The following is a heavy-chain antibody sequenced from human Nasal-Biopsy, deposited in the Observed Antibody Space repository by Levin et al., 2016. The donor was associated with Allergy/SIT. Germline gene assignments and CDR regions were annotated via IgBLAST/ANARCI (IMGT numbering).Heavy chain of an antibody. CDR3: AKGSGATIFGVEVGRSDPYGIDY. CDR1: GFSFSRFA. CDR2: VLGRDSST. V-gene: IGHV3-23*01. J-gene: IGHJ4*02. D-gene: IGHD3-3*01. Sequence: GESLKISCVGSGFSFSRFAMTWVRQAPGKGLEWVSSVLGRDSSTYYADSVKGRFTISRDNSRSTLFLQMNSLRADDTAVYFCAKGSGATIFGVEVGRSDPYGIDYWGQGALVSVSS.